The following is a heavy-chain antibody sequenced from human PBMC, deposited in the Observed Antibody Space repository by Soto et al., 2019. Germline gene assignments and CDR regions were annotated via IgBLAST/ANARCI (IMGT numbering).Heavy chain of an antibody. CDR1: GFSFSSNW. CDR3: ARFDIAAPRPI. Sequence: EVQLVESGGGLVQPGGSLRLSCVASGFSFSSNWMHWVRHAPGKGPVWVSRISADGSSTHYADLVKGRFTISRDNAKNTLYLQMSSLRVEDAAVYYCARFDIAAPRPIWGQGTMVTVSS. J-gene: IGHJ3*02. D-gene: IGHD6-13*01. V-gene: IGHV3-74*01. CDR2: ISADGSST.